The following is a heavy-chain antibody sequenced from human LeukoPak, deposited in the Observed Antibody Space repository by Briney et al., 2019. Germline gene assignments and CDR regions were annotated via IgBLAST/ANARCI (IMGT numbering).Heavy chain of an antibody. J-gene: IGHJ4*02. CDR3: ATDLYGDSFDY. V-gene: IGHV5-51*01. CDR2: IYPGDSDT. CDR1: GYSFTSYW. D-gene: IGHD4-17*01. Sequence: KPGGSLRLSCKGSGYSFTSYWIGWVRQMPGKGLERMGIIYPGDSDTRYSPSFQGRVTISADKSISTAYLQWSSLKASDTAMYYCATDLYGDSFDYWGQGTLVTVSS.